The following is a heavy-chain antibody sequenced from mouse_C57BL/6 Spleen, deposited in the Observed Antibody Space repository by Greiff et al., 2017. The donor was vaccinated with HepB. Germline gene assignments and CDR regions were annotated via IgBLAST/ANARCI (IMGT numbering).Heavy chain of an antibody. CDR1: GYTFTSYW. J-gene: IGHJ2*01. CDR3: ARRTAYYLDY. CDR2: IDTSDSET. Sequence: VQLQQPGAELVRPGSSVKLSCKASGYTFTSYWMHWVKQRPIQGLEWIGNIDTSDSETHYNQKFKDKATLTVDKSSSTAYMQLSSLTSEDSAFYYCARRTAYYLDYWGQGTTLTVSS. V-gene: IGHV1-52*01. D-gene: IGHD1-2*01.